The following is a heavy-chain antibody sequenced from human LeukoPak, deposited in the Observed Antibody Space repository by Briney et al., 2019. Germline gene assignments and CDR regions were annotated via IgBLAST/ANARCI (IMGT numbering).Heavy chain of an antibody. CDR1: GFTFSSYS. V-gene: IGHV3-23*01. CDR2: ISGSGGST. Sequence: GGSLRLSCAASGFTFSSYSMNWVRQAPGKGLEGVSAISGSGGSTYYADSVKGRFTISRDNSKNTLYLQMNSLRAEDTAVYYCAKGVTGYCSSTSCYSMDVWGKGTTVTVSS. D-gene: IGHD2-2*01. CDR3: AKGVTGYCSSTSCYSMDV. J-gene: IGHJ6*04.